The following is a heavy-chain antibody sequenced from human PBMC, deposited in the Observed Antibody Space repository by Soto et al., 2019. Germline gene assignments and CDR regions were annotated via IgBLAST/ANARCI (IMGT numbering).Heavy chain of an antibody. CDR3: AALYYDSSGYYPNDY. CDR1: GFTFTSSA. J-gene: IGHJ4*02. D-gene: IGHD3-22*01. CDR2: IVVGSGNT. Sequence: SVKVSCKASGFTFTSSAMQWVRQARGQRLEWIGWIVVGSGNTNYAQKFQERVTITRDMSTSTAYMELSSLRSEDTAVYYCAALYYDSSGYYPNDYWGQGTLVTVSS. V-gene: IGHV1-58*02.